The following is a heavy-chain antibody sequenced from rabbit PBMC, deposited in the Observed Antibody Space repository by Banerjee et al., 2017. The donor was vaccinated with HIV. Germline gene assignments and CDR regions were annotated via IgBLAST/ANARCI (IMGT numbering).Heavy chain of an antibody. CDR2: IGVGSGST. CDR1: GFSFSSGYY. J-gene: IGHJ6*01. Sequence: QSLEESGGDLVKPGASLTLTCTASGFSFSSGYYMCWVRQAPGKGLEWIACIGVGSGSTYYASWAKGRFTISKTSSTAVTLQMTSLTAADTATYFCVRGGYYSSGWGDYGMDLWGPGTLVTVS. D-gene: IGHD4-1*01. CDR3: VRGGYYSSGWGDYGMDL. V-gene: IGHV1S40*01.